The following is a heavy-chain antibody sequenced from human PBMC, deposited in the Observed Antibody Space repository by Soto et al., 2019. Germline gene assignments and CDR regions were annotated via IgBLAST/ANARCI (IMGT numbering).Heavy chain of an antibody. CDR1: GFTFSSYA. V-gene: IGHV3-23*01. CDR3: AKPSNYYDSSGYRPQFDY. Sequence: GGSLRLSCAASGFTFSSYAMTWVRQAPGKGLEWVSAIRGTGGSTNYADSVKGRFTISRDDSKKTLYLQMNSLRAEDTAVYYCAKPSNYYDSSGYRPQFDYWGQGTLVTVSS. CDR2: IRGTGGST. J-gene: IGHJ4*02. D-gene: IGHD3-22*01.